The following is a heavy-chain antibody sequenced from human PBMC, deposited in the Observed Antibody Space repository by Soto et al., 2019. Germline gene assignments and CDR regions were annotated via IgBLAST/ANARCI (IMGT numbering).Heavy chain of an antibody. CDR3: AKDWSCSSSIRYFTPYTTHMDV. Sequence: PGGSLRLSCTASGFTFNNYAMTWVRQAPGKGLEWVSSIVISGGTTYYADSVEGRFTISRDKSKNTVYLQLNSLRAEDTAVYYCAKDWSCSSSIRYFTPYTTHMDVWGQGTTVTVSS. CDR2: IVISGGTT. V-gene: IGHV3-23*01. D-gene: IGHD2-2*01. CDR1: GFTFNNYA. J-gene: IGHJ6*02.